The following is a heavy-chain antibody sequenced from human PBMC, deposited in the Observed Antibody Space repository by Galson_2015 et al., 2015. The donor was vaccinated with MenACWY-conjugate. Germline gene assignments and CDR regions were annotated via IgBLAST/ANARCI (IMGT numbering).Heavy chain of an antibody. D-gene: IGHD2-21*01. CDR1: GGSISSSSYY. CDR2: IYYSGST. Sequence: TLSLTCTVSGGSISSSSYYWGWIRQPPGKGLEWIGSIYYSGSTYYNPSLKSRVTISVATSKNQFSLKLSSVTAADTAVYYCAGGDWTYYFDYWGQGTLVTVSS. CDR3: AGGDWTYYFDY. V-gene: IGHV4-39*01. J-gene: IGHJ4*02.